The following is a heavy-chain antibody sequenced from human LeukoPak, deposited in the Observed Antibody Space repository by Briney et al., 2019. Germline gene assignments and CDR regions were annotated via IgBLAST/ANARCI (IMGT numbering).Heavy chain of an antibody. V-gene: IGHV1-69*01. CDR3: ARVSGYDTYGMDV. CDR2: LIPIFGTA. J-gene: IGHJ6*04. D-gene: IGHD5-12*01. Sequence: GGLIPIFGTANYAQKFQGRVTITADESTSTAYMELSSLRSEDTAVYYCARVSGYDTYGMDVWGKGTTVTVSS.